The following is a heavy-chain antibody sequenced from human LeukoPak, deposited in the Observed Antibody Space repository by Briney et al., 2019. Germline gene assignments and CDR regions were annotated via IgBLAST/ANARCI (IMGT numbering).Heavy chain of an antibody. CDR1: GFTFSSYS. CDR2: ISSSSSYI. CDR3: ARDLTTWWWLLPYYYYYYYMDV. D-gene: IGHD2-15*01. Sequence: PGGSLRLSCAASGFTFSSYSMNWVRQAPGKGLEWVSSISSSSSYIYYADSVKGRFTISRDNAKNSLYLQMNSLRAEDTAVYNCARDLTTWWWLLPYYYYYYYMDVWGKGTTVTVCS. V-gene: IGHV3-21*01. J-gene: IGHJ6*03.